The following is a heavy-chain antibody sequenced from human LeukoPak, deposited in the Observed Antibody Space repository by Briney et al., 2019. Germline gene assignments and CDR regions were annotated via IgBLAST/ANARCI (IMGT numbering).Heavy chain of an antibody. V-gene: IGHV3-30-3*01. Sequence: GGSLRLSCAASGFTFSSYAMHWVRQAPGKGLEWVAVISYDGSNKYYADSVKGRFTISRDNSKNTLYLQMNSLRAEDTAVYYCARSPYHGSYYMGYYYYGMDVWGQGTTVTVSS. J-gene: IGHJ6*02. CDR2: ISYDGSNK. CDR3: ARSPYHGSYYMGYYYYGMDV. CDR1: GFTFSSYA. D-gene: IGHD1-26*01.